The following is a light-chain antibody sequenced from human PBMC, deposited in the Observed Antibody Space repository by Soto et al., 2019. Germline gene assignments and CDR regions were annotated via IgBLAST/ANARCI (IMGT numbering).Light chain of an antibody. CDR3: SSYSSSSILV. Sequence: QLVLTQPASVSGSPGQSITISCTGTSSDVGAYNYVSWYQQHPGKAPKVMIYEVSNRPSGVSNRLSGSKSGNTASLTISGLQAEDEADYYCSSYSSSSILVFGGGTKLTVL. CDR1: SSDVGAYNY. V-gene: IGLV2-14*01. J-gene: IGLJ2*01. CDR2: EVS.